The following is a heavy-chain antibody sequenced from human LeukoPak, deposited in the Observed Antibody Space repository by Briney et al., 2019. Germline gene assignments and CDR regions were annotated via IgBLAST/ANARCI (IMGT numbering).Heavy chain of an antibody. V-gene: IGHV3-48*01. Sequence: GGSLRLSCAAFGFTLTTYSMNWVRQAPGKGLEWVSYIGYRSSPIHYADSVKGRFTISRDNAKNSLYLQMNSLRAEDTAVYYCARAPRADDNWFDPWGQGTLVTVSS. D-gene: IGHD5-24*01. J-gene: IGHJ5*02. CDR3: ARAPRADDNWFDP. CDR1: GFTLTTYS. CDR2: IGYRSSPI.